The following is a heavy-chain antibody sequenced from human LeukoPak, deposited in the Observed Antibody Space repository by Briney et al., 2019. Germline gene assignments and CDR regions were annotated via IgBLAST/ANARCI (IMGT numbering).Heavy chain of an antibody. V-gene: IGHV1-8*01. Sequence: GASVTVSCTASGYTFTSYDINWVRQAPGQGLEWMGWMNPNSGNTGYAQTFQGRVTMTRNTSISTAYMELSSLRSEDTAVYYCARASGAVAGTGVDYWGQGTLVTVSS. CDR2: MNPNSGNT. CDR1: GYTFTSYD. CDR3: ARASGAVAGTGVDY. D-gene: IGHD6-19*01. J-gene: IGHJ4*02.